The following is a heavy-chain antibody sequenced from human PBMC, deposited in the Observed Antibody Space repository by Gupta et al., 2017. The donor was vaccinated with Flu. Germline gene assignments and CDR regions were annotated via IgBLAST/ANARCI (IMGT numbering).Heavy chain of an antibody. CDR3: AREEEPGIAVAGRTFDY. Sequence: QVQLVESGGGVVPPGRSLRLSCAASGFTFSRYGMHWFRQAPGKGLEWVAVIWYDGSNKYYADSVKGRFTISRDNSKNTLYLQMNSLRAEDTAVYYCAREEEPGIAVAGRTFDYWGQGTLVTVSS. V-gene: IGHV3-33*01. D-gene: IGHD6-19*01. CDR2: IWYDGSNK. J-gene: IGHJ4*02. CDR1: GFTFSRYG.